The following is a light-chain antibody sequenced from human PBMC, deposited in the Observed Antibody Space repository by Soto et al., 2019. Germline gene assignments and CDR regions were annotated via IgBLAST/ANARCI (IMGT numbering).Light chain of an antibody. Sequence: VLTQPPSASGTPGQRVTISCSGSGSSIGTNTVNWYRQLPGTAPKLLIYGNNQRPSGVPDRFSGSKSGTSASLAISGLQSEDEAEYYCAAWDGSLNNVLFGGGTKVTV. CDR3: AAWDGSLNNVL. CDR1: GSSIGTNT. J-gene: IGLJ2*01. CDR2: GNN. V-gene: IGLV1-44*01.